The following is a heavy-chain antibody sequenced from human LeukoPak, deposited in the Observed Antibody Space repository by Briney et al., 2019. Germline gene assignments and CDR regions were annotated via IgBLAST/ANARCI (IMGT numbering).Heavy chain of an antibody. Sequence: SETLSLTCTVSGGSIRSSYYYWGWIRQPPGKGLEWIGSIYDSGSTYYNPSLKSRVTISVDTSKNQFSLKLNSVTAADTAVYYCARYYYGSGSYSLLYYFDYWGQGTLVTVSS. D-gene: IGHD3-10*01. CDR1: GGSIRSSYYY. CDR2: IYDSGST. CDR3: ARYYYGSGSYSLLYYFDY. J-gene: IGHJ4*02. V-gene: IGHV4-39*01.